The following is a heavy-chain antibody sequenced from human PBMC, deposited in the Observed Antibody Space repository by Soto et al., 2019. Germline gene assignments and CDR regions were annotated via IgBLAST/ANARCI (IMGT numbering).Heavy chain of an antibody. CDR1: GNSFTDYW. D-gene: IGHD5-12*01. V-gene: IGHV5-10-1*01. CDR3: ASHRGFSGYDAY. J-gene: IGHJ4*02. Sequence: EVQLVQSGAEVKKRGESLRISCKGSGNSFTDYWITWARQMPGKGLEWMGRIDPSDSYTNYNPSFQGHVTISADKSIGIAYLQWGSLKASDTAIYYCASHRGFSGYDAYWGQGTLVTVSS. CDR2: IDPSDSYT.